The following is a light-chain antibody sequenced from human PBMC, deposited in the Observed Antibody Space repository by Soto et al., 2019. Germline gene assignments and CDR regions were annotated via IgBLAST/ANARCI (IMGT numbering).Light chain of an antibody. CDR2: TAS. Sequence: DIQMTQSPSSLSASVGDRVTITCRASQGISNYLAWYQQKPGKVPKLLIYTASTLQSGVPSRFSGSGSGTDFTLTISSLQPDDVASYYCQKYNSAPWTFGQRTKVDIK. J-gene: IGKJ1*01. CDR3: QKYNSAPWT. V-gene: IGKV1-27*01. CDR1: QGISNY.